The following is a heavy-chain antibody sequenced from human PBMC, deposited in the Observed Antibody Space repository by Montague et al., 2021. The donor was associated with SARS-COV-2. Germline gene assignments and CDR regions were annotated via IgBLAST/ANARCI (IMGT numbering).Heavy chain of an antibody. V-gene: IGHV4-31*03. CDR2: IYYSGST. CDR3: AREFNKEYTCGFDI. D-gene: IGHD1/OR15-1a*01. CDR1: GGSISRGGYY. Sequence: TLSLTCTLSGGSISRGGYYWSWIRQPPGKGLEWIGYIYYSGSTYCNPSLKSRVTISLDTSKNQFSLKLSSVTAADTAVYYCAREFNKEYTCGFDIWGQGTMVTVSS. J-gene: IGHJ3*02.